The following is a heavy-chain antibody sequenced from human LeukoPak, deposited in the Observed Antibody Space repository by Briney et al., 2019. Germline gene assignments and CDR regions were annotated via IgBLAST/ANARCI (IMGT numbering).Heavy chain of an antibody. CDR2: ISSSSSYI. V-gene: IGHV3-21*01. D-gene: IGHD5-12*01. Sequence: GRSLRLSCAASGFTFSSYSMNWVRQAPGKGLEWVSSISSSSSYIYYADSVKGRFTISRDNAKNSLYLQMNSLRAEDTAVYYCARAEGYSGYDFDYWGQGTLVTVSS. J-gene: IGHJ4*02. CDR3: ARAEGYSGYDFDY. CDR1: GFTFSSYS.